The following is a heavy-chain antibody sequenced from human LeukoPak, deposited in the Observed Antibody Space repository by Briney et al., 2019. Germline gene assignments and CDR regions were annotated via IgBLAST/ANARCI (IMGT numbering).Heavy chain of an antibody. D-gene: IGHD2-21*02. CDR2: INHSGST. CDR3: ARVRVVVTAIHYYYYYGMDV. Sequence: SETLSLTCAVYGGSFSGYYWSWIRQPPGKGLEWIGEINHSGSTNYNPSLKSRVTISVDTSKNQFSLKLSSVTAADTAVYNCARVRVVVTAIHYYYYYGMDVWGQGTTVTVSS. J-gene: IGHJ6*02. V-gene: IGHV4-34*01. CDR1: GGSFSGYY.